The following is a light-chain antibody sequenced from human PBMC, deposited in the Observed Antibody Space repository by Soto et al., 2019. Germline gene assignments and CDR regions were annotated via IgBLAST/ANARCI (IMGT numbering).Light chain of an antibody. CDR1: QSVSNN. V-gene: IGKV3-15*01. CDR3: QQYNNWTRT. J-gene: IGKJ1*01. CDR2: GAS. Sequence: EIVMTQSPATLSVSPGERATLSCRASQSVSNNLAWYQQKPGQAPRLLIYGASTRATGIPARFSGSGSGTEFTLTISSLLSEDFAVYYCQQYNNWTRTFGQGTKVDIK.